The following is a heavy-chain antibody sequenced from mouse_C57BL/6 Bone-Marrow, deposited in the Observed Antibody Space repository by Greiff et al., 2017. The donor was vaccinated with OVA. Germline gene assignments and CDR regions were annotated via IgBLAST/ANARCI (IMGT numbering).Heavy chain of an antibody. CDR2: IDPENGDT. CDR1: GFNIKDDY. V-gene: IGHV14-4*01. D-gene: IGHD2-3*01. J-gene: IGHJ1*03. Sequence: VHVKQSGAELVRPGASVKLSCTASGFNIKDDYMHWVKQRPEQGLEWIGWIDPENGDTEYASKFQGKATITADTSSNTAYLQLSSLTSEDTAVYYCTFYDGYYFWYFDVWGTGTTVTVSS. CDR3: TFYDGYYFWYFDV.